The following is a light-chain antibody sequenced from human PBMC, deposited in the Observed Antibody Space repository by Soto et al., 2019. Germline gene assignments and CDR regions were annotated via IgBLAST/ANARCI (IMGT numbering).Light chain of an antibody. V-gene: IGKV1-16*01. Sequence: IQMTQSPSSLSASVGDRVTITCRASLNIGDSLSCFQQKSGKPPTQLIYGASALQSGVPSRFSGSGSGTEFTLTISSLQPDDFATDYCQHYNSYSEAFGQGTKVDIK. CDR1: LNIGDS. CDR2: GAS. J-gene: IGKJ1*01. CDR3: QHYNSYSEA.